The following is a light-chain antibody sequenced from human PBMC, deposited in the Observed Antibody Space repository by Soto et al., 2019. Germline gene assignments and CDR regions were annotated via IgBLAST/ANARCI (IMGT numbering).Light chain of an antibody. J-gene: IGLJ1*01. CDR1: SSDVGGYKY. CDR2: EVS. CDR3: ISYAGSNNV. V-gene: IGLV2-8*01. Sequence: QSVLTQPPSASGSPGQSVTISCTGTSSDVGGYKYVSWYQQHPGKAPTLMIYEVSKRPSGVPDRFSGSKSGNTASLTVSGLQAEDEADYYCISYAGSNNVFGPGTKLTVL.